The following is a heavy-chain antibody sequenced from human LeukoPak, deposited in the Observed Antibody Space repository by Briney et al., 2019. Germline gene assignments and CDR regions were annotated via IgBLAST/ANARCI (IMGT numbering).Heavy chain of an antibody. V-gene: IGHV3-30*02. J-gene: IGHJ4*02. CDR3: AKIGKLEYSGYDRYYFDY. CDR1: VFIFSDYG. Sequence: GGSLRLSCAASVFIFSDYGMHWVRQAPGKGLEGVAFIRYDGSQKYYANSVKGRFTISRDDSRNTIYLQMNSLRVEDTAVYYCAKIGKLEYSGYDRYYFDYWGQGTLVTVSS. CDR2: IRYDGSQK. D-gene: IGHD5-12*01.